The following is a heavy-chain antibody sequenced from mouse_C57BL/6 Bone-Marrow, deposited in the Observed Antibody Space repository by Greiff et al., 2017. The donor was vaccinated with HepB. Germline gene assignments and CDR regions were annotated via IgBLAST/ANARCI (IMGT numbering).Heavy chain of an antibody. J-gene: IGHJ3*01. CDR3: ARSDYDYDGLFAY. D-gene: IGHD2-4*01. Sequence: VQLQQPGAELVMPGASVKLSCKASGYTFTSYWMHWVKQRPGQGLEWIGEIDPSDSYTNYNQKFKGKSTLTVDKSSSTAYMQLSSLTSEDSAVYYCARSDYDYDGLFAYWGQGTLVTVSA. CDR1: GYTFTSYW. V-gene: IGHV1-69*01. CDR2: IDPSDSYT.